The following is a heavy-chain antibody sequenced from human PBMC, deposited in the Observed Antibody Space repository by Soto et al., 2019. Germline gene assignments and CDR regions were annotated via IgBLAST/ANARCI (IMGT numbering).Heavy chain of an antibody. CDR3: ARGRTSGSGIKPYYFDY. D-gene: IGHD3-10*01. CDR1: GGSFSGYY. J-gene: IGHJ4*02. CDR2: INHSGST. Sequence: NPSETLSLTCAVYGGSFSGYYWSWIRQPPGKGLEWIGEINHSGSTNYNPSLKSRVTISVDTSKNQFSLKLSSVTAADTAVYYCARGRTSGSGIKPYYFDYWGQGTLVTVSS. V-gene: IGHV4-34*01.